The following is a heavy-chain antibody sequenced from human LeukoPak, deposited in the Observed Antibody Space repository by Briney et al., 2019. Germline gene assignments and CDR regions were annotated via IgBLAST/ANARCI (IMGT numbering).Heavy chain of an antibody. CDR3: AKGLDDYVWGSYRYGGAIDY. CDR2: ISYDGSDK. Sequence: GRSLRLSCAASGFTFSSYGMHWVSQAPGKGLEWVAVISYDGSDKYYADSVKGRFTISRDNSKNTLYLQMNGLRAEDTAVYYYAKGLDDYVWGSYRYGGAIDYWGQGTLVTVSS. D-gene: IGHD3-16*02. V-gene: IGHV3-30*18. CDR1: GFTFSSYG. J-gene: IGHJ4*02.